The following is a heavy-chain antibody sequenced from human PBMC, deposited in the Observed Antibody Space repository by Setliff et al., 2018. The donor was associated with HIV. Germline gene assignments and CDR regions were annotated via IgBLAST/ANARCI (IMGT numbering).Heavy chain of an antibody. V-gene: IGHV3-23*01. CDR1: GFTFSTYW. CDR2: ISGSGGTT. Sequence: QAGGSLRLSCEASGFTFSTYWMSWVRQAPGKGLEWVSSISGSGGTTYYADSVKGRFTISRDNAKNTMYLQMNSLRAEDTAVYYCARGTGDTSGYYYYSEYFQNWGQGTLVTVSS. D-gene: IGHD3-22*01. CDR3: ARGTGDTSGYYYYSEYFQN. J-gene: IGHJ1*01.